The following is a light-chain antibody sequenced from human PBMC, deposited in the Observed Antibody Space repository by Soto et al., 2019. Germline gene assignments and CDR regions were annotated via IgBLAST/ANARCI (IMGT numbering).Light chain of an antibody. J-gene: IGKJ1*01. CDR2: GAS. CDR1: PSVISAH. V-gene: IGKV3-20*01. CDR3: QQYGSSQWT. Sequence: EMILAQSPGALCFSPAQRTTLSCRASPSVISAHLACYQQKPGQACSLLLYGASITSTGILDRFSGRGSVTDFALAISRVEPEDFAVYSCQQYGSSQWTFGQGTKVDI.